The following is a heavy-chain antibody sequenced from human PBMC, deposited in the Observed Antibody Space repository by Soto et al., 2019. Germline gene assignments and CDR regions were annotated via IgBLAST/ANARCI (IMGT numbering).Heavy chain of an antibody. CDR2: TIPILGIA. V-gene: IGHV1-69*02. CDR3: ARGSGIYYGMDA. CDR1: GCTFSSYT. Sequence: SVKVSCKASGCTFSSYTISWVRQAPGQGLEWMGRTIPILGIANYAQKFQGRVTITADKSTSTAYMELSSLRSEDTAVYYCARGSGIYYGMDAWGQGSTVTVSS. J-gene: IGHJ6*02. D-gene: IGHD3-10*01.